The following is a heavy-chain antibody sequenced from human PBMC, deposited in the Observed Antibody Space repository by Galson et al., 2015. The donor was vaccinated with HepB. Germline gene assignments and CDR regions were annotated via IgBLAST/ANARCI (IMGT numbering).Heavy chain of an antibody. Sequence: SVKVSCKASGYTFTGYYMHWVRQAPGQGLEWMGRINPNSGGTNYAQKFQGRVTMTRDTSISTAYMELSRLRSDDTAVYYCARELSGITGTNYYYYMDVWGKGTTVTVSS. V-gene: IGHV1-2*06. CDR2: INPNSGGT. CDR1: GYTFTGYY. J-gene: IGHJ6*03. D-gene: IGHD1/OR15-1a*01. CDR3: ARELSGITGTNYYYYMDV.